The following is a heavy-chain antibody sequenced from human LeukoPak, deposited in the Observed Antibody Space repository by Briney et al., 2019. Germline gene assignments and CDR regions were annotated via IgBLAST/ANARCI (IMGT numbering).Heavy chain of an antibody. CDR1: GGSISSYY. CDR2: IYYSGST. V-gene: IGHV4-59*12. D-gene: IGHD3-3*01. J-gene: IGHJ5*02. CDR3: ARGSREISLLRFLEWLFPFDP. Sequence: SQTLSLTCTVSGGSISSYYWSWIRQPPGKGLEWIGYIYYSGSTNYNPSLKSRVTISVDTSKNQFSLKLSSVTAADTAVYYCARGSREISLLRFLEWLFPFDPWGQGTLVTVSS.